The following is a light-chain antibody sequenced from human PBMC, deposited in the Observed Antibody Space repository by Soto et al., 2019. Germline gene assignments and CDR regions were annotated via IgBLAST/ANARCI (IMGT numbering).Light chain of an antibody. CDR1: HSTSSY. J-gene: IGKJ1*01. Sequence: DIQMTQSPSSLSASVGDRVTIKCRASHSTSSYLNWYQQKPGKARKRLIYAESSLQSGVPSRFRGSAAGTDLTLTISSLQPEDFSTDYCQQTYSTPCTFGQAPMVDIK. CDR2: AES. V-gene: IGKV1-39*01. CDR3: QQTYSTPCT.